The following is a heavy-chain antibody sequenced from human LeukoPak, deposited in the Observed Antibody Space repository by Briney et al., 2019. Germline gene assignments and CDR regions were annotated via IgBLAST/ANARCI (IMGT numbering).Heavy chain of an antibody. V-gene: IGHV4-59*12. CDR3: ARDRGIAAAGPNWFDP. J-gene: IGHJ5*02. CDR2: IYYSGST. CDR1: GGSISSYY. D-gene: IGHD6-13*01. Sequence: PSETLSLTCTVSGGSISSYYWSWIRQPPGKGLEWIGYIYYSGSTNYNPSLKSRVTISVDTSKNQFSLKLSSVTAADTAVYYCARDRGIAAAGPNWFDPWGQGTLVTVSS.